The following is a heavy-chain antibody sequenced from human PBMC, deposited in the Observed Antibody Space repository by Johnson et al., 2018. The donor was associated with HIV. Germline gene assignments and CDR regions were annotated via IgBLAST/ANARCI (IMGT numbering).Heavy chain of an antibody. CDR1: GFTFSDYY. CDR3: ARNRPVSYGYRGAFDF. D-gene: IGHD5-18*01. V-gene: IGHV3-11*04. Sequence: QVQLVESGGGLVKPGGSLRLSCAASGFTFSDYYMSWIRQAPGKGLDWVSYISSTGTTIYYADSVKGRFTISRDNAMKSLYLQINSPRAEDTAVYYCARNRPVSYGYRGAFDFWGQGTMVTVSS. J-gene: IGHJ3*01. CDR2: ISSTGTTI.